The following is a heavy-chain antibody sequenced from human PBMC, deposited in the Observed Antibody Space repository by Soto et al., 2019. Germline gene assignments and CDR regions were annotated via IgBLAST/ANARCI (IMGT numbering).Heavy chain of an antibody. V-gene: IGHV1-8*01. CDR2: MNPNSGNT. Sequence: QVQLVQSGAEVKKPGASVKVSCKASGYTFTSYDINWVRQATGQGLEWMGWMNPNSGNTGYAQKFQGRVTMTRNTSISTAYMELSSLRSEDTAVYYCARGYPIGYYDFWSAPGSYYYYMDVWGKGTTVTVSS. CDR3: ARGYPIGYYDFWSAPGSYYYYMDV. CDR1: GYTFTSYD. D-gene: IGHD3-3*01. J-gene: IGHJ6*03.